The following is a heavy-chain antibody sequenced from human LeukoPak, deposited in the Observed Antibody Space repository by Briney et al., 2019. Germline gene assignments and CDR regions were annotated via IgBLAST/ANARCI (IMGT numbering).Heavy chain of an antibody. CDR3: AKDSRAALVGPYYMDV. CDR1: GFNFNTYG. Sequence: GGSLRLFCAASGFNFNTYGMYWVRQAPGKGLEWVAFIRYDETNEYYADSVKGRFTISRDNSKNTLYLQMNSLRTEDTAVYYCAKDSRAALVGPYYMDVWGKGTTVTISS. J-gene: IGHJ6*03. V-gene: IGHV3-30*02. CDR2: IRYDETNE. D-gene: IGHD6-25*01.